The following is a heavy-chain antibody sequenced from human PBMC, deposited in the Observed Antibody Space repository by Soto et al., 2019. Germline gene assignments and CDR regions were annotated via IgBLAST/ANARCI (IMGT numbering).Heavy chain of an antibody. CDR1: GSNLSAYG. V-gene: IGHV3-30*03. J-gene: IGHJ4*02. CDR3: RVGVAD. CDR2: LSFDASKK. Sequence: QVQLVESGGGVVQPGRSLRLSCAASGSNLSAYGMHWVRQAPGTGLELVALLSFDASKKYYADSVKGRFTISRDTSRNTLYLQMNSLRVEDTAVYYCRVGVADWGQGTRVTVSS. D-gene: IGHD1-26*01.